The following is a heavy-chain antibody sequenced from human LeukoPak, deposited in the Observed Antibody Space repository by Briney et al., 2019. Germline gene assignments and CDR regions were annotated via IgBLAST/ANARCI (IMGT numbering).Heavy chain of an antibody. CDR1: GFTFSSYW. CDR2: IKQEGSEK. J-gene: IGHJ4*02. D-gene: IGHD1-1*01. CDR3: ARVGPRVWKYYFDY. V-gene: IGHV3-7*01. Sequence: GGSLRLSCAASGFTFSSYWMSWVRQAPGKGLEWVANIKQEGSEKYYVDSVKGRFTISRDNAKNSLYLQMNSLRAEDTAVYSCARVGPRVWKYYFDYWGQGTLVIVSS.